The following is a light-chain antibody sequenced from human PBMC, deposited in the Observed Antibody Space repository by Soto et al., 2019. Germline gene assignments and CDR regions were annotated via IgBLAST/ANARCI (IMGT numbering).Light chain of an antibody. Sequence: IQLTPSSSSLSASVGDRVTIPCPASQCISNLLAWYKQQPRKAPKLPIYAASTLQSGVPSRFRGSGSGTDFTLTISSLQPEDFATYYCQQLESYPSTFGGGTKVDIK. CDR2: AAS. J-gene: IGKJ4*01. CDR3: QQLESYPST. CDR1: QCISNL. V-gene: IGKV1-9*01.